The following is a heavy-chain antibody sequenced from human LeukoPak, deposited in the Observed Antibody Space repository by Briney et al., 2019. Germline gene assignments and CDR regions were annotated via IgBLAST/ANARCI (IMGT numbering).Heavy chain of an antibody. D-gene: IGHD2-2*01. CDR2: IRSSGATT. J-gene: IGHJ6*03. CDR1: GFTFNNYA. Sequence: GGSLRLSCVTSGFTFNNYAMTWVRQAPGKGLEWVSAIRSSGATTYYADSVKGRFTISRDNSKNTLYLQMNSLRAEDTAVYYCAKHSAYCSSTSCYEYYYYYYMDVWGKGTTVTVSS. CDR3: AKHSAYCSSTSCYEYYYYYYMDV. V-gene: IGHV3-23*01.